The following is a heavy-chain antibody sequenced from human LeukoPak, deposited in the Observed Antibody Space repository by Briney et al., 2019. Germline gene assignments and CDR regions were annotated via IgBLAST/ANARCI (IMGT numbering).Heavy chain of an antibody. V-gene: IGHV3-7*01. D-gene: IGHD3-10*01. CDR2: IKQDGSEK. Sequence: GGSLRLPCAASGFTFSSYWMSWVRQAPGKGLEWVANIKQDGSEKYYVDSVKGRFTISRDNAKNSLYLQMNSLRAEDTAVYYCARCYGSGSYSMSFFDYWGQGTLVTVSS. CDR1: GFTFSSYW. CDR3: ARCYGSGSYSMSFFDY. J-gene: IGHJ4*02.